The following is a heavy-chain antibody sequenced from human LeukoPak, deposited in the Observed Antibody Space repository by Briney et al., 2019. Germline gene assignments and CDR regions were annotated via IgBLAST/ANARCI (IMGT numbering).Heavy chain of an antibody. Sequence: SGTLSLTCTVSGGSLSSSSYYWGWIRQPPGKGLEWLGSIYYSGSTYYNPSLKSRVNISVDTSKNQFSLKLSSVTAADTAVYYCARRSRSRGGFDYWGQGTLVTVSS. D-gene: IGHD5-24*01. J-gene: IGHJ4*02. V-gene: IGHV4-39*07. CDR1: GGSLSSSSYY. CDR3: ARRSRSRGGFDY. CDR2: IYYSGST.